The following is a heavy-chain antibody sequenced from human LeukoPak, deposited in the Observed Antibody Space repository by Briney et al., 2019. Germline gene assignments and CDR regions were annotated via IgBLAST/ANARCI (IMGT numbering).Heavy chain of an antibody. D-gene: IGHD2-15*01. J-gene: IGHJ4*02. Sequence: SETLSLTCTVSGGSISSSSYYWGWIRQPPGKGLEWIGSIYYSGSTYYNPSLKSRVTISVDRSENQFSLELSSVTAADTAVYYCAGEGDYCSGGSCYAPWGQGTLVTVSS. CDR1: GGSISSSSYY. CDR2: IYYSGST. CDR3: AGEGDYCSGGSCYAP. V-gene: IGHV4-39*07.